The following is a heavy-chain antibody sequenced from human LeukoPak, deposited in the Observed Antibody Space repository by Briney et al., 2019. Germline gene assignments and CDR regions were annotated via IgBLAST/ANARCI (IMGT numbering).Heavy chain of an antibody. Sequence: VKVSCKASGYTFTGYYMHWVRQAPGQGLEWMGWINPNSGGTNYAQKFQGRVTMTRDTSISTAYMELSRLRSDDTAVYYCARVGRVVESYFDYWGQGTLVTVSS. CDR1: GYTFTGYY. D-gene: IGHD2-15*01. CDR3: ARVGRVVESYFDY. CDR2: INPNSGGT. V-gene: IGHV1-2*02. J-gene: IGHJ4*02.